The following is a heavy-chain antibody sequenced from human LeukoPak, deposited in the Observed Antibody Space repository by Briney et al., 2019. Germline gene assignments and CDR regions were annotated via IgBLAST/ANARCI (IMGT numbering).Heavy chain of an antibody. V-gene: IGHV3-21*01. J-gene: IGHJ5*01. CDR1: GSVFSRLT. CDR3: ASTVHGSTADSEGYYPKWFDP. Sequence: PGGSLRLSCAASGSVFSRLTVNWFRQSPGKGLQWVSSISTSSNYIYYADSVKGRFNISRDNTKNSLFLDMTRLRDEDTAVYYCASTVHGSTADSEGYYPKWFDPWGQGTLVTVSS. D-gene: IGHD3-3*01. CDR2: ISTSSNYI.